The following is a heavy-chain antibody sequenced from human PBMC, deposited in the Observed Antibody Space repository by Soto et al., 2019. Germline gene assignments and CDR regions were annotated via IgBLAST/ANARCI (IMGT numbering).Heavy chain of an antibody. D-gene: IGHD3-10*01. CDR2: INPNSGGT. Sequence: GASVKVSCKASGYTFTGYYMHWVRQAPGQGLEWMGWINPNSGGTNYAQKFQGRVTMTRDTSISTAYMELSRLRSDDTAVYYCARDKGAMVRGVITPSYWYYGMDVWGQGTTVTV. CDR3: ARDKGAMVRGVITPSYWYYGMDV. V-gene: IGHV1-2*02. J-gene: IGHJ6*02. CDR1: GYTFTGYY.